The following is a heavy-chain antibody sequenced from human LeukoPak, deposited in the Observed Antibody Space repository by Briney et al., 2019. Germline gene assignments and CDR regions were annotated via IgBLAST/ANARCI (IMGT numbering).Heavy chain of an antibody. J-gene: IGHJ4*02. CDR1: GGSISSSSYY. CDR3: ARRGWFGEFY. D-gene: IGHD3-10*01. Sequence: ASETLSLTCTVSGGSISSSSYYWGWIRQPPGKGLEWIGSIYYSGSTYYNPSLKSRVTISVDTSKNQFSLKLSSVTAADTAVYYCARRGWFGEFYWGQGTLVTVSS. V-gene: IGHV4-39*01. CDR2: IYYSGST.